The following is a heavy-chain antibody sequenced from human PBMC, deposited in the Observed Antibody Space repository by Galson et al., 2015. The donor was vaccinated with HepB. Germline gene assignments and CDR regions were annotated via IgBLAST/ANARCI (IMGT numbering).Heavy chain of an antibody. CDR2: ISSSGSII. V-gene: IGHV3-48*01. Sequence: CAASGFTFSDYSMNWVRQAPGKGLEWVSYISSSGSIINYADSVKGRFSISRDKNSLYLQMNCLRAEDTAVYYCARDLRECASDYWGQGTLVTVSS. CDR1: GFTFSDYS. CDR3: ARDLRECASDY. J-gene: IGHJ4*02.